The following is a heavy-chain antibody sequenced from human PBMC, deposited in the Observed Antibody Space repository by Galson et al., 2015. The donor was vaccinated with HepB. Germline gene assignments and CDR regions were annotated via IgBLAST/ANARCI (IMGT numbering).Heavy chain of an antibody. CDR2: INPNSGGT. CDR3: ARAYCSSTSCSTKAAFDY. D-gene: IGHD2-2*01. CDR1: GYTFTGYY. J-gene: IGHJ4*02. V-gene: IGHV1-2*02. Sequence: SVKVSCKASGYTFTGYYMHWVRQAPGQGLEWMGWINPNSGGTNYAQKFQGRVTMTRDTSISTAYMELSRLRSDDTAVYYCARAYCSSTSCSTKAAFDYWGQGTLVTVSS.